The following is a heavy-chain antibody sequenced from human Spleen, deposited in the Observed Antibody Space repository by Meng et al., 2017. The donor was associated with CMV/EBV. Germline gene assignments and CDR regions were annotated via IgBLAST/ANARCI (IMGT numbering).Heavy chain of an antibody. CDR1: GFTFSSYW. D-gene: IGHD2/OR15-2a*01. J-gene: IGHJ4*02. Sequence: GGLVQVGVCLILSCVGSGFTFSSYWMYWVRQAQGKGLVWVSRIDNDGNRISYADSVKGRFTISRDNAKNSLYLQMNSLRAEDTAVYYCARDWDNSISDYWGQGTLVTVSS. V-gene: IGHV3-74*01. CDR3: ARDWDNSISDY. CDR2: IDNDGNRI.